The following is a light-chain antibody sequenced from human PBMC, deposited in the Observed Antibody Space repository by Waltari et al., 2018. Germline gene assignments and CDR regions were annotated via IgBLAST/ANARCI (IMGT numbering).Light chain of an antibody. CDR2: DVN. CDR1: SDDIGAYQF. J-gene: IGLJ2*01. CDR3: SSYKGSGYVV. V-gene: IGLV2-14*03. Sequence: QSALTQPASVSGSPGQSVPMSCSGTSDDIGAYQFVSWYQQHPGEAPKLIIYDVNDRPSGVSNRFSGSKSGTTASLTVSRLQPEDEAVYYCSSYKGSGYVVFGGGTTLTVL.